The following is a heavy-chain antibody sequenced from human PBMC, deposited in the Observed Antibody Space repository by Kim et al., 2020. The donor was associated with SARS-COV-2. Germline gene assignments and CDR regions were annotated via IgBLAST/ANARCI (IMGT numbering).Heavy chain of an antibody. D-gene: IGHD3-10*01. J-gene: IGHJ5*02. Sequence: ASVKVSCKASGYTFTSYGISWVRQAPGQGLEWMGWISAYNGNTNYAQKLQGRVTMTTDTSTSTAYMKLRSLRSDDTAVYYCARDQSPLWFGELLGGYLEPLMFDPWGQGTLVTVSS. CDR1: GYTFTSYG. CDR3: ARDQSPLWFGELLGGYLEPLMFDP. CDR2: ISAYNGNT. V-gene: IGHV1-18*04.